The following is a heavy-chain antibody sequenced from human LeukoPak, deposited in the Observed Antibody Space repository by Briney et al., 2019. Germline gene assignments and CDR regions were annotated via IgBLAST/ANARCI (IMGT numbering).Heavy chain of an antibody. Sequence: GGSLRLSCAASGFTFSNYWMTWVRQAPGKGLEWVANIKHDGSEDYYLDSVKGRFTISRDNAKNSLYLQMNSLRAEDTAVYYCAREAGYDILTGGAYYYYMDVWGKGTTVTISS. CDR1: GFTFSNYW. CDR3: AREAGYDILTGGAYYYYMDV. J-gene: IGHJ6*03. CDR2: IKHDGSED. D-gene: IGHD3-9*01. V-gene: IGHV3-7*01.